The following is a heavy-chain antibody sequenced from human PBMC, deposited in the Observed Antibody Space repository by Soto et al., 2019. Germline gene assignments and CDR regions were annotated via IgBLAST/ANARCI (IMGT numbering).Heavy chain of an antibody. CDR1: GYSFSSYR. CDR2: IYPGDSDT. V-gene: IGHV5-51*01. Sequence: GESLKISCKGSGYSFSSYRIGWGRQMPGKGLEWMGIIYPGDSDTRYSPSFQGQVTISADKSISTAYLQWSSLKASDTAMYYCATCYYYDSSGYGVWGQGTLVTVSS. J-gene: IGHJ4*02. CDR3: ATCYYYDSSGYGV. D-gene: IGHD3-22*01.